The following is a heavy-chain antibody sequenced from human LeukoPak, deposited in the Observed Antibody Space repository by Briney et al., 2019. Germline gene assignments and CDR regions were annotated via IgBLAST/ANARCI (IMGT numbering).Heavy chain of an antibody. V-gene: IGHV1-69*04. CDR3: ASITYSSSWYGDY. CDR1: GGTFSSYA. J-gene: IGHJ4*02. CDR2: IIPILGIA. D-gene: IGHD6-13*01. Sequence: ASVKVSCKASGGTFSSYAISWVRQAPGQGLEWMGRIIPILGIANYAQKFQGRVTITADKSTSTAYMELSSLRSEDTAVYYCASITYSSSWYGDYWGQGTLVTVSS.